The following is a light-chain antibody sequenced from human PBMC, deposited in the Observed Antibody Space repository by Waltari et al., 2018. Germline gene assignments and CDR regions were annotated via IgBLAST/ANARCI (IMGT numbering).Light chain of an antibody. J-gene: IGLJ2*01. CDR1: SLRSYY. CDR3: NSRDSSGNHLEV. CDR2: GKN. Sequence: SSELTQDPAVSVALGQTVRITCQGDSLRSYYASWYQQKPGTAPVLFIYGKNNRPSVIPDRFSGSSSGNTASVTITGAQAEDEADYYCNSRDSSGNHLEVFGGGTKLTVL. V-gene: IGLV3-19*01.